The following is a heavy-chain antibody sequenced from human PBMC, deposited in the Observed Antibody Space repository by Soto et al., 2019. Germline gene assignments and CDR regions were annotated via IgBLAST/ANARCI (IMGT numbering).Heavy chain of an antibody. V-gene: IGHV5-51*01. J-gene: IGHJ6*02. D-gene: IGHD4-17*01. CDR2: IYPGDSDT. Sequence: TGASLKISCKGSGYSFTTYWIGWVRQMPGKGLEWMGIIYPGDSDTRYSPSFQGQVTISADKSISTAYLQWSSLKASDTAMYYCARQNAYGYYYYGMDVWGQGTTVTVSS. CDR1: GYSFTTYW. CDR3: ARQNAYGYYYYGMDV.